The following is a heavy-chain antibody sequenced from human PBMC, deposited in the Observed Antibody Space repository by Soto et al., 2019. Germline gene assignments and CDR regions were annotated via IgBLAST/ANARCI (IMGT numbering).Heavy chain of an antibody. D-gene: IGHD3-22*01. CDR3: ARLDIRYDSSGYYYERVYYGMDV. Sequence: GGSMRLSCAASGFTFSSYDMHWVRQATGKGLEWVPAISTAGDTYYPGSVKGRFTISRENAKNSLYLQMNSLRAEDTAVYYCARLDIRYDSSGYYYERVYYGMDVWGQGTTDTVSS. J-gene: IGHJ6*02. CDR1: GFTFSSYD. CDR2: ISTAGDT. V-gene: IGHV3-13*01.